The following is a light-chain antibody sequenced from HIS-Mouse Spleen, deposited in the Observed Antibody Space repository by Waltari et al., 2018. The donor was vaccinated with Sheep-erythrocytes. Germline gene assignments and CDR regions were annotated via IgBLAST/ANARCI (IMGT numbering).Light chain of an antibody. V-gene: IGKV1-39*01. J-gene: IGKJ4*01. Sequence: DIQMTQSPSSLSASVGDRVTITCRASQSISSYLNWYQQKPGKAPKLLIYAASSLQSGVPSRFSGSGSGTDFTLTISSLEPEDFAVYYCQQRSNWLTFGGGTKVESK. CDR1: QSISSY. CDR3: QQRSNWLT. CDR2: AAS.